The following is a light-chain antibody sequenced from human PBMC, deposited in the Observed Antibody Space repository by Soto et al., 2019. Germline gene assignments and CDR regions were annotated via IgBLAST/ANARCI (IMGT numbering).Light chain of an antibody. J-gene: IGKJ2*01. Sequence: EIVLTQSPGTLSLSPGERATLSYRATQTLSSTYVAWYQQKPGQAPRLLIYGAYTRATGIPDRFSGSGSGADFTLTISRLEPEDFAVYYCQQFGGSPPYTFGQGTKLEIK. CDR3: QQFGGSPPYT. CDR2: GAY. CDR1: QTLSSTY. V-gene: IGKV3-20*01.